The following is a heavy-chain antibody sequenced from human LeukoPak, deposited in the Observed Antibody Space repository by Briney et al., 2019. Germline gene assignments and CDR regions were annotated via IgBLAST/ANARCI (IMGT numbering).Heavy chain of an antibody. J-gene: IGHJ4*02. Sequence: GGSLRLSCTASGFTFGDYAMSWVRQAPGKGLESVGFIRSKAYGGTTEYAASVKGRFTISRDDSKSIAYLQMNSLKTEDTAVYYCTRDMLRFLEWTFDYWGQGTLVTVSS. CDR3: TRDMLRFLEWTFDY. CDR1: GFTFGDYA. D-gene: IGHD3-3*01. CDR2: IRSKAYGGTT. V-gene: IGHV3-49*04.